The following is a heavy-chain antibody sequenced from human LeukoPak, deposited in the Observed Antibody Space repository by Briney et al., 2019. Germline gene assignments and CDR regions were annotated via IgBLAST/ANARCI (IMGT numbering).Heavy chain of an antibody. CDR2: IYYSGST. J-gene: IGHJ4*02. V-gene: IGHV4-59*08. Sequence: SETLSLTCTVSGGSISSYYWSWIRQPPGKGLEWIGYIYYSGSTSYNPSLKSRVTISVDTSKNQFSLKLSSVTAADTAVYYCARRQLGILDYWGQGTLVTVSS. D-gene: IGHD7-27*01. CDR1: GGSISSYY. CDR3: ARRQLGILDY.